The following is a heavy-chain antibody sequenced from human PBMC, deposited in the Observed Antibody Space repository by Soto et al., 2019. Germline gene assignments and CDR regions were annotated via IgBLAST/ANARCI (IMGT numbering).Heavy chain of an antibody. V-gene: IGHV3-72*01. Sequence: EVQLVESGGGLVQPGGSLRLSCAASGFTFSDHYMDWVRQAPGKGLEWVGRTRNKANSYTTEYAASVKGRFTISRDDSKNSLYLQMNSLKTEDTAVYYCASRTTGYYYGMDVWGQGTTVTVSS. CDR3: ASRTTGYYYGMDV. CDR1: GFTFSDHY. CDR2: TRNKANSYTT. D-gene: IGHD1-1*01. J-gene: IGHJ6*02.